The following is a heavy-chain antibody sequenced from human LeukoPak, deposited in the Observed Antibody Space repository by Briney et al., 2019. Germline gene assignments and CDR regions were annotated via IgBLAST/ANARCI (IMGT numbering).Heavy chain of an antibody. J-gene: IGHJ4*02. V-gene: IGHV3-30*02. Sequence: PGGSQRLSCAASGFTFSSYGMHWVRQAPGKGLEWVAFIRYDGSNKYYADSVKGRFTISRDNSKNTLYLQMNSLRAEDTAVYYCVIPPIVATIVRFDYWGQGTLVTVSS. CDR2: IRYDGSNK. CDR3: VIPPIVATIVRFDY. CDR1: GFTFSSYG. D-gene: IGHD5-12*01.